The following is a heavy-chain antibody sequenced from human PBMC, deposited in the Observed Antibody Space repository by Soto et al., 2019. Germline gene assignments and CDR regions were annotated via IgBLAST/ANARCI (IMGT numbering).Heavy chain of an antibody. CDR3: ARALVVVPAAIFYGFDP. CDR2: TYYRSKWYN. Sequence: SQTLSLTCAISGDSVSSNSAAWNWIRQSPSRGLEWLGRTYYRSKWYNDYAVSVKSRITINPDTSRNQFSLQLNSVTPEDTAVYYCARALVVVPAAIFYGFDPWGQGTLVTVSS. V-gene: IGHV6-1*01. CDR1: GDSVSSNSAA. J-gene: IGHJ5*02. D-gene: IGHD2-2*02.